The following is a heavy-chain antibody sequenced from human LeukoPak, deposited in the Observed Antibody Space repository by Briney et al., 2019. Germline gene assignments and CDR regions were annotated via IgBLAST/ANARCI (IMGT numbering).Heavy chain of an antibody. J-gene: IGHJ3*01. V-gene: IGHV3-15*01. CDR1: GFTFTKDW. D-gene: IGHD2-2*01. CDR3: ATERYCSSSTCPNAFEV. CDR2: IKSKTDAETT. Sequence: GGSLRLSCAASGFTFTKDWMSWVRQAPGKEPEWVGRIKSKTDAETTDYAAPVKGRFTISRDDSKNTLFLQMNSLKTEDTAVYYCATERYCSSSTCPNAFEVWGQGTMVTVSS.